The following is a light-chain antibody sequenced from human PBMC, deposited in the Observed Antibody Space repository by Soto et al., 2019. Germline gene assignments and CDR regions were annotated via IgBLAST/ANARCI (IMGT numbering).Light chain of an antibody. CDR2: GAS. Sequence: EIVLTQSPGTVSLSPGERATLSCRASQSVSSSYLAWYQQKPGQAPRLLIYGASSRATGISDRFSGSGSGTAFTLTISRVAPEDFAVYYCQQYGSSPLTFGRGTKVEIK. CDR3: QQYGSSPLT. CDR1: QSVSSSY. J-gene: IGKJ4*01. V-gene: IGKV3-20*01.